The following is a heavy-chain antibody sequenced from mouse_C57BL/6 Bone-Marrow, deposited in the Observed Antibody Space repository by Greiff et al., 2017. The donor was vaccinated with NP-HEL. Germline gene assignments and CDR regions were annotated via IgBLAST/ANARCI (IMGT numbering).Heavy chain of an antibody. J-gene: IGHJ2*01. Sequence: QVQLKESGAELVKPGASVKISCKASGYAFSSYWMNWVKQRPGKGLEWIGQIYPGDGDTNYNGKFKGKATLTADKSSSTAYMQLSSLTSEDSAVYFCARKSLLLRYFDYWGQGTTLTVSS. CDR2: IYPGDGDT. V-gene: IGHV1-80*01. CDR3: ARKSLLLRYFDY. D-gene: IGHD1-1*01. CDR1: GYAFSSYW.